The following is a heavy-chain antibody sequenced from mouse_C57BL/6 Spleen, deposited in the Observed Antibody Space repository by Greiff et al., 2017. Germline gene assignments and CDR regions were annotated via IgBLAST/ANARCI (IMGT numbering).Heavy chain of an antibody. D-gene: IGHD2-4*01. Sequence: DVKLVESGGGLVKPGGSLKLSCAASGFTFSSYAMSWVRQTPGKRLEWVATISAGGSYTNYPDNVKGRFTISIDKATNTPYLQMSQLKAEDTAMYYCVRELGDYDGYFDYWGQGTTLTVSS. J-gene: IGHJ2*01. CDR2: ISAGGSYT. CDR3: VRELGDYDGYFDY. CDR1: GFTFSSYA. V-gene: IGHV5-4*01.